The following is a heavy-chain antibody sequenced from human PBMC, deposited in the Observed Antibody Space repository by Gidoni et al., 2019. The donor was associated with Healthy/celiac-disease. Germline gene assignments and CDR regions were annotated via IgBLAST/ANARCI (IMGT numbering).Heavy chain of an antibody. CDR2: IRSKAYGGTT. CDR3: TSVYYYDSSGYYSP. V-gene: IGHV3-49*05. D-gene: IGHD3-22*01. Sequence: EVQLVESGGGLVKPGRSLRLSCTASGFTFGDYAMSWFRQAPGKGLEWVGFIRSKAYGGTTEYAASVKGRFTISRDDSKSIAYLQMNSLKTEDTAVYYCTSVYYYDSSGYYSPWGQGTLVTVSS. CDR1: GFTFGDYA. J-gene: IGHJ5*02.